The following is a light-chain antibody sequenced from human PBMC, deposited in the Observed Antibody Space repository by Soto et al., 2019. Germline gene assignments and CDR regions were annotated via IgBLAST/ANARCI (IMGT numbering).Light chain of an antibody. CDR1: QSVRNNY. CDR3: QQYGSSGT. V-gene: IGKV3-20*01. CDR2: GAA. Sequence: EIVLTPSPGTLSLSPGEGATLSCRASQSVRNNYLAWYQQEPGQAPGLLIYGAANRATGIPDRFSGSGSGTDFTLTISRLEPEDFAVYYCQQYGSSGTFGQGTKVDI. J-gene: IGKJ1*01.